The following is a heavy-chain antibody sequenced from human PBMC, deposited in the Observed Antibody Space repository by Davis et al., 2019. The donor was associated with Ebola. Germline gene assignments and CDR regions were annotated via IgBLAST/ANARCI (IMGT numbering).Heavy chain of an antibody. V-gene: IGHV3-21*01. CDR1: GSTFSRYT. Sequence: GESLKISCAASGSTFSRYTMNWVRQAPGKGLEWVSSISSSSSYIYYADSVKGRFTISRDNAKNSLYLQMNSLRAEDTAVYYCAREADYYDSSGYSHYFDYWGQGTLVTVSS. D-gene: IGHD3-22*01. J-gene: IGHJ4*02. CDR2: ISSSSSYI. CDR3: AREADYYDSSGYSHYFDY.